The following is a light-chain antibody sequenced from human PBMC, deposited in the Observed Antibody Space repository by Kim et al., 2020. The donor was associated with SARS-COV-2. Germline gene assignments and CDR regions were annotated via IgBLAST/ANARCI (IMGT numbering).Light chain of an antibody. CDR3: QQLSSYPRLA. J-gene: IGKJ4*01. Sequence: ATLRERVHITCRASQGISSYLAWYQQKPGKAPKLLIYAASTLQSGVPSRFSGSGSGTEFTLTISSLQPEDFATYSCQQLSSYPRLAFGGGTKLDI. CDR2: AAS. V-gene: IGKV1-9*01. CDR1: QGISSY.